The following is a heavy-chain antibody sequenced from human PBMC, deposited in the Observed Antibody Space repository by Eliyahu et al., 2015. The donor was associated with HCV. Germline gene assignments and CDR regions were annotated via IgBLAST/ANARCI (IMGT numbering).Heavy chain of an antibody. V-gene: IGHV3-33*01. CDR2: IWYDGSNK. Sequence: QVQLVESGGGVVQPGRSLRXSGAASGFTFSRFXXHWVRQXPGKGLEWVAIIWYDGSNKYYADSVKGRFTISRDNSKNTLYLQMNSLRADDTAVYFCARGSQKWFGSRAFTGAFDIWGQGTMVTVSS. CDR1: GFTFSRFX. CDR3: ARGSQKWFGSRAFTGAFDI. J-gene: IGHJ3*02. D-gene: IGHD3-10*01.